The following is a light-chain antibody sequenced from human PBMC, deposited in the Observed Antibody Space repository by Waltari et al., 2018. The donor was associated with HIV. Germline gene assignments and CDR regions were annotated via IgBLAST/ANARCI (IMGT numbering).Light chain of an antibody. CDR1: TSNIRHNA. CDR3: AAWDDTLNGFV. V-gene: IGLV1-36*01. J-gene: IGLJ1*01. CDR2: YDN. Sequence: QSVLTQPPSVSAAPRHRVTIPCSATTSNIRHNAVHWYQQLPGKAPKLLIYYDNLLSSGVSDRFSGSKSGTSASLAISGLQSEDEADYYCAAWDDTLNGFVFGSGTRVTVL.